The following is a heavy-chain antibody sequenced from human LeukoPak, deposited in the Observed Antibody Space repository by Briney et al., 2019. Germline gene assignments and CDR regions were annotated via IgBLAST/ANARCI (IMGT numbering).Heavy chain of an antibody. Sequence: GGSLRLSCAASGFTFSSYAMSWVRQVPGKGLEWVSVISGSGDNTYYADSVKGRFTISRDNSKNTLYLQMNSLRAEDTAVYYCAKQLGYCSDGSCYFPYWGQGTLVTVSS. J-gene: IGHJ4*02. D-gene: IGHD2-15*01. V-gene: IGHV3-23*01. CDR2: ISGSGDNT. CDR1: GFTFSSYA. CDR3: AKQLGYCSDGSCYFPY.